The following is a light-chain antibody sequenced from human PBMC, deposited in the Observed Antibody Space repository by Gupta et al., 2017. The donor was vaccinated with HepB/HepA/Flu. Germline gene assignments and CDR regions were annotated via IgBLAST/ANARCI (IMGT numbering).Light chain of an antibody. CDR1: SSDVGGYNH. CDR3: SSYTTTSTLEI. CDR2: EVS. Sequence: SALTQPASVSGSPGQSITISCTGTSSDVGGYNHVCWYQQYSGKAPKLIIYEVSYRPSGVPYRFSGSKSGDTASLTITGLQAEEEAEYFCSSYTTTSTLEIFGGGTKLTVL. J-gene: IGLJ2*01. V-gene: IGLV2-14*01.